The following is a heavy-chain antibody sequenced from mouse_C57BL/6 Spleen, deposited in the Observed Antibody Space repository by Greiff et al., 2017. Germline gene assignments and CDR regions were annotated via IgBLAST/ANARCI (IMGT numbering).Heavy chain of an antibody. V-gene: IGHV1-54*01. D-gene: IGHD3-2*02. Sequence: VQLQQSGAELVRPGPSVKVSCKASGYAFTNYLIEWVKQRPGQGLEWIGVINPGSGGTNYNEKFKGKATLTADKSTSTAYMQLSSLTSEDSAVYFCARGDSSGSLDYWGQGTTRTVSS. J-gene: IGHJ2*01. CDR3: ARGDSSGSLDY. CDR2: INPGSGGT. CDR1: GYAFTNYL.